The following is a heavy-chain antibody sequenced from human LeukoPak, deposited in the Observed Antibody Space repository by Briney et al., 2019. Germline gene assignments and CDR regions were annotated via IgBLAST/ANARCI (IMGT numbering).Heavy chain of an antibody. CDR2: MYKSGSI. V-gene: IGHV4-39*07. Sequence: SETLSLACTVSGGSISSSNYYWGWIRQPPGKGLEWIGNMYKSGSIYYNPSLKSRVTISVDTSKNQFSLKLSSVTAADTAVYYCARSGFGELLGAFDYWGLGTLVTVSS. CDR1: GGSISSSNYY. J-gene: IGHJ4*02. D-gene: IGHD3-10*01. CDR3: ARSGFGELLGAFDY.